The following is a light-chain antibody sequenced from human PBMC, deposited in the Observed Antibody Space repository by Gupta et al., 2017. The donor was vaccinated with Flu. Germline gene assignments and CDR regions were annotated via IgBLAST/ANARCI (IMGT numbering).Light chain of an antibody. J-gene: IGLJ3*02. CDR1: NSSIGSNN. CDR2: IYN. V-gene: IGLV1-44*01. Sequence: VNSSCTDTNSSIGSNNVDCYQHHPQPAPRLLLYIYNLRDSAAPDRFSDSKSASSASLPISGSQEEDAADYYYAASYHATNGWVFGGGTKLTVL. CDR3: AASYHATNGWV.